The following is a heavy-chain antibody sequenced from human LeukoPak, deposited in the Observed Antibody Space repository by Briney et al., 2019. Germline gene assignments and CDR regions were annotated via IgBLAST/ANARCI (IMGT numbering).Heavy chain of an antibody. J-gene: IGHJ4*02. CDR3: ARGLEGANWNDVYYFDY. V-gene: IGHV3-13*01. D-gene: IGHD1-20*01. CDR2: IGTAGDT. CDR1: GFTFSSYD. Sequence: PGGSLRLSCAASGFTFSSYDMHWVRQATGKGLEWVSSIGTAGDTYYPGSVKGRFTISRENAKNYLYLQKNSLRAGDTAVYYCARGLEGANWNDVYYFDYWGQGTLVTVSS.